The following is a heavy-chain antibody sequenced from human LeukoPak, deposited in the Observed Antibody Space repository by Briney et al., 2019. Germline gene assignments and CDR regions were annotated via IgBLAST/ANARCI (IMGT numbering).Heavy chain of an antibody. Sequence: GGPLRLSCAVSGLTFRSYWMSWVRQAPGKGLEWVASIKQDGSEIYYVDSVKGRFTISRDNAKNALYLQMNSLRAEDTAVYYCTRDLMDYDVSTGLHHYYMDVWGQGTTVTVSS. D-gene: IGHD3-9*01. CDR2: IKQDGSEI. V-gene: IGHV3-7*01. CDR1: GLTFRSYW. CDR3: TRDLMDYDVSTGLHHYYMDV. J-gene: IGHJ6*02.